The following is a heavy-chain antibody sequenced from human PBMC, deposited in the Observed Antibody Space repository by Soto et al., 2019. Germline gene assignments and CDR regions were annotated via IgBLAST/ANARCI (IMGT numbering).Heavy chain of an antibody. J-gene: IGHJ4*02. D-gene: IGHD2-15*01. V-gene: IGHV3-23*01. CDR3: AKGGAPRVLILASRH. CDR2: ISGRGGST. Sequence: EVQLLESGGGLVQPGGSLRLSCAASGFTFSSYSMNWVRQAPGKGLEWVSAISGRGGSTYHADSVKGRVTIPRDNSKNTLYLETNSLRTEDTALYYFAKGGAPRVLILASRHLGQGTLVTVSS. CDR1: GFTFSSYS.